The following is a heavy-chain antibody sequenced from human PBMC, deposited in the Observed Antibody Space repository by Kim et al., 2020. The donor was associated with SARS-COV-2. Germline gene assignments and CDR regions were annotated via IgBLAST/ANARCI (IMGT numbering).Heavy chain of an antibody. D-gene: IGHD3-10*01. Sequence: GGSLRLSYAASGFTFSSYAMHWVRQAPGKGLEWVAVISYDGSNKYYADSVKGRFTISRDNSKNTLYLQMNSLRAEDTAVYYCAREVLMVRGVVDYWGQGTLVTLSS. CDR1: GFTFSSYA. V-gene: IGHV3-30*04. CDR2: ISYDGSNK. CDR3: AREVLMVRGVVDY. J-gene: IGHJ4*02.